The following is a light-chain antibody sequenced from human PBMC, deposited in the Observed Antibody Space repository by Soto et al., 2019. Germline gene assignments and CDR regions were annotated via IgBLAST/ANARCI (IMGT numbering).Light chain of an antibody. J-gene: IGKJ2*01. CDR1: QSVGSS. Sequence: EIVMTQSRATLSVSPGERATLFCRASQSVGSSLAWYQQKAGQVPRLIIYGASTRATGIPARFSGSGSGTEFTLSISSLQSEDFAIYHCQQYSNWPPRYTFGQGTKLEI. CDR3: QQYSNWPPRYT. V-gene: IGKV3-15*01. CDR2: GAS.